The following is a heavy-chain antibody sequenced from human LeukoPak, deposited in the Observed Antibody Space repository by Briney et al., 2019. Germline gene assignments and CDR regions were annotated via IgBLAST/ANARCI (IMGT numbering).Heavy chain of an antibody. CDR3: AKGPLRGTAAAIDY. Sequence: GGSLRLSCAASGFTFNNYGMHWVRQAPGKGLEWVAVISYDGRNVHYPDSVKGRFTISRDISTDTLWLQMDSLRTEDTAVYYCAKGPLRGTAAAIDYWGQGTLVTVSS. D-gene: IGHD2-2*01. J-gene: IGHJ4*02. V-gene: IGHV3-30*18. CDR1: GFTFNNYG. CDR2: ISYDGRNV.